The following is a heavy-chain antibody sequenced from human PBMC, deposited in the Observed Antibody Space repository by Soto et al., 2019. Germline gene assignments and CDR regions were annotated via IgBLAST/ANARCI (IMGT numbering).Heavy chain of an antibody. V-gene: IGHV3-23*01. J-gene: IGHJ6*02. CDR2: ISGSGGNI. D-gene: IGHD6-19*01. CDR3: AKPASGWYPKLMNGMDV. CDR1: GFTFSSYA. Sequence: DVQLLESGGGLVQLGGSLRLSCVVSGFTFSSYAMSWVRQAPGKGLEWVSSISGSGGNIYYADSVKGRFTISRDNSKNRLHLQMNSLRAEDTAVYYCAKPASGWYPKLMNGMDVWGQGTTVTVSS.